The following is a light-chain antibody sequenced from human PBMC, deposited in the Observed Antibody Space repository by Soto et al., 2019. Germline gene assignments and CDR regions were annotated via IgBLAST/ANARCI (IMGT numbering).Light chain of an antibody. V-gene: IGLV1-51*02. CDR2: ENN. Sequence: QSVLTQPPSVSAAPGQKVTISCSGSSSNIGNNYVSWYQQLPGTAPKLLIYENNKRPSGIPDRFSGSKSGTSATLGITGLQTGDEADYYCGTWDSSLSANXVXGTGTKVTVL. J-gene: IGLJ1*01. CDR1: SSNIGNNY. CDR3: GTWDSSLSANXV.